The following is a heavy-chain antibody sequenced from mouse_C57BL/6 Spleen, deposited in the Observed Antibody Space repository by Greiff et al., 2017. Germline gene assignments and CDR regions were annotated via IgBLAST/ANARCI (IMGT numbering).Heavy chain of an antibody. CDR3: ARREGLITTVVADY. CDR2: IYPRSGNT. J-gene: IGHJ2*01. CDR1: GYTFTSYG. D-gene: IGHD1-1*01. Sequence: VQLQQSGAELARPGASVKLSCKASGYTFTSYGISWVKQRTGQGLEWIGEIYPRSGNTYYNEKFKGKATLTADKSSSTAYMELRSLTSEDSAVYFCARREGLITTVVADYWGQGTTLTVSS. V-gene: IGHV1-81*01.